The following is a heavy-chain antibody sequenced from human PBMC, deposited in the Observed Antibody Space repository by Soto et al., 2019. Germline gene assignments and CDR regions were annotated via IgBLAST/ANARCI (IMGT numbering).Heavy chain of an antibody. CDR1: GYTLTELS. V-gene: IGHV1-24*01. J-gene: IGHJ5*02. Sequence: RASVKVSCKVSGYTLTELSMHWVRQAPGKGLEWMGGFDPEDGETIYAQKFQGRVTMTEDTSTDTAYMELSSLRSEDTAVYYCATVEWYYYGSGSYSRFDPWGQGTLVTVSS. D-gene: IGHD3-10*01. CDR3: ATVEWYYYGSGSYSRFDP. CDR2: FDPEDGET.